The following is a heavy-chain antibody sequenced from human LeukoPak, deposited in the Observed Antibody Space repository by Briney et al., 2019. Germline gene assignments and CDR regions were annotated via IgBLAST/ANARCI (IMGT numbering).Heavy chain of an antibody. CDR1: GGSIGSSSYY. J-gene: IGHJ4*02. V-gene: IGHV4-39*01. CDR2: IYYSGNT. D-gene: IGHD2-2*01. CDR3: ARQDLGIVVPAAMQDY. Sequence: SETLSLTCTVSGGSIGSSSYYWGWIRQPPGEGLEWIGSIYYSGNTYYNPSLKSRVTISVDTSKNQFSLKLSSVTAADTAVYYCARQDLGIVVPAAMQDYWGQGTLVTVSS.